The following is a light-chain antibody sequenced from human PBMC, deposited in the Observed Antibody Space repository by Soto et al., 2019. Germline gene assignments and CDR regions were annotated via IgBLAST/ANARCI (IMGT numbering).Light chain of an antibody. Sequence: QPVLTQPPSVSAAPGQKVAISCSGSSVDIGSNFVCWYRQLPGTAPTLLIYDDSDRASWIPDRFSGSKSGTSATLAITGLQAGDEATYYCATWNNDLNVVVFGGGTKVTVL. CDR3: ATWNNDLNVVV. CDR1: SVDIGSNF. J-gene: IGLJ2*01. CDR2: DDS. V-gene: IGLV1-51*01.